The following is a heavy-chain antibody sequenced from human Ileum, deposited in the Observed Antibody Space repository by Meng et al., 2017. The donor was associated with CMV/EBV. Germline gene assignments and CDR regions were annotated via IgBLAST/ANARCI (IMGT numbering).Heavy chain of an antibody. CDR1: GGSFSGYY. CDR3: ARGLDNYYDLT. CDR2: INHRGDP. D-gene: IGHD3-22*01. Sequence: QVQLQQWGAGLLKPSETLSLTCEIHGGSFSGYYGSWIRQTPGKQLEWIGEINHRGDPTYDPSLYGRVTISADTSKKQVSLKLRSVTAADTAVYYCARGLDNYYDLTWGQGILVTVSS. J-gene: IGHJ5*02. V-gene: IGHV4-34*01.